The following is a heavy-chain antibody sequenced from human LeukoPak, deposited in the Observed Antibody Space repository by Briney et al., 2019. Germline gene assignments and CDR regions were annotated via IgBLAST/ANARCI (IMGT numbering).Heavy chain of an antibody. CDR1: GGTFTSYD. Sequence: GASVKVSCKASGGTFTSYDINWVRQATGQGLEWMGWMNPNSGNTGYTQKFQGRVTITRNTSISTAYMELSSLRSEDTAVYYCARGRGLLPYSSSSGDGFDYWGQGTLVTVSS. V-gene: IGHV1-8*03. CDR2: MNPNSGNT. J-gene: IGHJ4*02. D-gene: IGHD6-6*01. CDR3: ARGRGLLPYSSSSGDGFDY.